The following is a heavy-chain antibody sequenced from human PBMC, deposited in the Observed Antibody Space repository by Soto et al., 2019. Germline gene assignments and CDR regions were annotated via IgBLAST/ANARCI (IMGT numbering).Heavy chain of an antibody. J-gene: IGHJ5*02. CDR1: GFTFSNYA. CDR2: ISGSGDST. CDR3: AKRGLGYCSTTSCRGRWFDP. V-gene: IGHV3-23*01. Sequence: EVQLLESGGGLVQPGGSLRLSCAASGFTFSNYAMSLVRQAPGKGLEWVSAISGSGDSTYYADSVKGRFTISRDNSKNTLYLQMNSLRAEDTAVYYCAKRGLGYCSTTSCRGRWFDPWGQGTLVTVSS. D-gene: IGHD2-2*01.